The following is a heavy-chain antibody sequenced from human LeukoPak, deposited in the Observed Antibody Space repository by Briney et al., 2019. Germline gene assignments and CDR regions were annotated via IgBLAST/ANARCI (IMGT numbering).Heavy chain of an antibody. CDR2: ISSSGSTI. Sequence: GGSLRLSCAASGFTFSSYVMNWVRQAPGKGLEWVSYISSSGSTIYYADSVKGRFTISRDNAKNSLYLQMNSLRAEDTAVYYCALLTTVTTWDAFDIWGQGTMVTVSS. D-gene: IGHD4-17*01. J-gene: IGHJ3*02. V-gene: IGHV3-48*03. CDR1: GFTFSSYV. CDR3: ALLTTVTTWDAFDI.